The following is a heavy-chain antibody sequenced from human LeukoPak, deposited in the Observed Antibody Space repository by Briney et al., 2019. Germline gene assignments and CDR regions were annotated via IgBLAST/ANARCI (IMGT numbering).Heavy chain of an antibody. CDR3: ARDISSGWYAPMDDAFDI. CDR1: GGSISSYY. Sequence: SETLSLTCTVSGGSISSYYWSWIRQPAEKGLEWIGRIYTSGSTNYNPSLKSRVTMSVDTSKNQFSLKLSSVTAADTAVYYCARDISSGWYAPMDDAFDIWGQGTMVTVSS. D-gene: IGHD6-19*01. V-gene: IGHV4-4*07. CDR2: IYTSGST. J-gene: IGHJ3*02.